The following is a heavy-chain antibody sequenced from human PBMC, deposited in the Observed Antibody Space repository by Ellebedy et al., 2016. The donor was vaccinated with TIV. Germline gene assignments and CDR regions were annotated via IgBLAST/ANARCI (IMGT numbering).Heavy chain of an antibody. CDR1: GFTFSSHW. D-gene: IGHD3-3*01. Sequence: GESLKISXATSGFTFSSHWTHWVRQAPGKGLVWVSRINRDGSSTGYADSVKGRLTISRDNAKNTLYLQMDSLRAEDTAVYYCARDRGVSLFGVITPGASDIWGQGTMVTVSS. J-gene: IGHJ3*02. V-gene: IGHV3-74*01. CDR3: ARDRGVSLFGVITPGASDI. CDR2: INRDGSST.